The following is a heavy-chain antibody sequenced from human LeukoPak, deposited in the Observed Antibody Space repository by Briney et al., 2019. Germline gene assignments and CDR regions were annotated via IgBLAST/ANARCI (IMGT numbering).Heavy chain of an antibody. CDR2: ISGSGGST. J-gene: IGHJ4*02. CDR1: GFTFSSYA. D-gene: IGHD3-22*01. V-gene: IGHV3-23*01. CDR3: AKDPSPLRDYYDSSGYLYRWDY. Sequence: GGSLRLSCAASGFTFSSYAMSWVRQAPGKGLEWVSAISGSGGSTYYADSVKGRFTISRDNSKSTLYLQMNSLRAEDTAVYYCAKDPSPLRDYYDSSGYLYRWDYWGQGTLVTVSS.